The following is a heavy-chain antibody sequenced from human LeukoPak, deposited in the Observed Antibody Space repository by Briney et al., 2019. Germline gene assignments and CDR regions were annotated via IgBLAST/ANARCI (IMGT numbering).Heavy chain of an antibody. Sequence: GASVTVSCKASGGTFSSYAISWVRQAPGQGLEWMGGIIPIFGTANYAQKFQGRVTITADESTSTAYMELSSLRSGDTAVYYCARWSYSSDWYFGTFDIWGQGTTVTIS. V-gene: IGHV1-69*13. J-gene: IGHJ3*02. D-gene: IGHD6-19*01. CDR3: ARWSYSSDWYFGTFDI. CDR2: IIPIFGTA. CDR1: GGTFSSYA.